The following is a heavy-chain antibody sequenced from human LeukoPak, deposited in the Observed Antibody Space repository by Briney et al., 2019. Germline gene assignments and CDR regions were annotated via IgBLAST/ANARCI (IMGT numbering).Heavy chain of an antibody. V-gene: IGHV1-46*01. CDR3: ARDQEAFDY. CDR2: IYPRDGST. CDR1: GYSFTSNY. Sequence: ASVKVSCKASGYSFTSNYIHWVRQAPGQGLEWMGMIYPRDGSTSYAQKFQGRVTVTRDTSTSTVHMELSGLRSEDTAVHYCARDQEAFDYWGQGTLVTVSS. J-gene: IGHJ4*02.